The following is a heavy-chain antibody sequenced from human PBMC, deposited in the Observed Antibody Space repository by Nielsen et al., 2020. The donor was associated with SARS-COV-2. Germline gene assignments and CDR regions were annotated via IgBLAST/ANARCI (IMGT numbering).Heavy chain of an antibody. V-gene: IGHV3-30*04. Sequence: GESLKISCAASGFTFSSYAMHWVRQAPGKGLEWVAVISYDGSNKYYADSVKGRFTISRDNSKNTLYLQMNSLRAEDTAVYYCARDPGPLWFGELLDFDYWGQGALVTVSS. CDR3: ARDPGPLWFGELLDFDY. D-gene: IGHD3-10*01. CDR2: ISYDGSNK. CDR1: GFTFSSYA. J-gene: IGHJ4*02.